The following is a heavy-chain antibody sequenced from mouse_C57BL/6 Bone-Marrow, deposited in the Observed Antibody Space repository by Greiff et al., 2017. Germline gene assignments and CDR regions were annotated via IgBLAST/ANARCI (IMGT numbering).Heavy chain of an antibody. CDR1: GYTFTSYG. J-gene: IGHJ3*01. Sequence: QVQLQQSGAELARPGASVKLSCKASGYTFTSYGISWVKQRPGQGLEWIGEIYPRSGNTYYNEKFKGKATLTADKSSSTAYMELRSLTSEDSAVYFCASGSHCGSSAWFAYWGQGTLVTVSA. D-gene: IGHD1-1*01. V-gene: IGHV1-81*01. CDR2: IYPRSGNT. CDR3: ASGSHCGSSAWFAY.